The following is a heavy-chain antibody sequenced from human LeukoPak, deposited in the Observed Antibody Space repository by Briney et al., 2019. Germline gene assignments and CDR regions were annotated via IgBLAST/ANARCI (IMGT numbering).Heavy chain of an antibody. D-gene: IGHD3-22*01. CDR1: GYTFTNYG. J-gene: IGHJ4*02. CDR2: ISAYNGNT. CDR3: ARDSGYYDSSASDY. V-gene: IGHV1-18*01. Sequence: ASVKVSCKASGYTFTNYGISWVRQAPGRGLEWMGWISAYNGNTNYAQKLQVRVTMTTDTSTSTAYMELRSLTSDDTAVYYCARDSGYYDSSASDYWGQGTLVTVSS.